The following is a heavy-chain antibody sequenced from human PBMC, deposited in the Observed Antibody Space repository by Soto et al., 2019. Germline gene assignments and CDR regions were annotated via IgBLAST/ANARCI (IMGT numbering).Heavy chain of an antibody. CDR3: ARQAARNYIDS. CDR2: IDSRGRTL. J-gene: IGHJ4*02. D-gene: IGHD6-6*01. CDR1: GFTFSDYS. Sequence: XVSLRLSCVASGFTFSDYSMSWIRQAPGKGLEWLAFIDSRGRTLSYADSVRGRFTISRDNAENSVYLQMDSLRADDTAVYYCARQAARNYIDSWGQGNSVTVSS. V-gene: IGHV3-11*01.